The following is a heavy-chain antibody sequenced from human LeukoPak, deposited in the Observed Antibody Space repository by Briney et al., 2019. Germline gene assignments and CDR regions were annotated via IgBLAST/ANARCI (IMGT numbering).Heavy chain of an antibody. CDR2: IYHSGST. J-gene: IGHJ3*02. Sequence: SETLSLTCAVSGGSISSSNWWSWVRQPPGKGLEWIGEIYHSGSTNYNPSLKSRVTISVDTSKNQFSLKLSSVTAADTAVYYCARWAGGPGDAFDIWGQGTLVTVSS. CDR1: GGSISSSNW. V-gene: IGHV4-4*02. CDR3: ARWAGGPGDAFDI. D-gene: IGHD3-16*01.